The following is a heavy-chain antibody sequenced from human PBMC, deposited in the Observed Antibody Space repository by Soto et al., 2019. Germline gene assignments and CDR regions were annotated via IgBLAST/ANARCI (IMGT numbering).Heavy chain of an antibody. CDR2: IYYSGST. CDR1: GGSISSYY. Sequence: PSETLSLTCTVSGGSISSYYWSWIRQPPGKGLEWIGYIYYSGSTNYNPSLKSRVTISVDTSKNQFSLKLSSVTAADTAVYYCARHSGSAGVYWFDPWGQGTLVTISS. V-gene: IGHV4-59*08. D-gene: IGHD3-10*01. CDR3: ARHSGSAGVYWFDP. J-gene: IGHJ5*02.